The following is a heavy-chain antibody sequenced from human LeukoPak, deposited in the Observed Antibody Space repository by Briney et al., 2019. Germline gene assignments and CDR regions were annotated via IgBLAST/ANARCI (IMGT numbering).Heavy chain of an antibody. CDR2: FDPEDGET. V-gene: IGHV1-24*01. D-gene: IGHD1-26*01. CDR1: GYTLTELS. CDR3: ATSSGSYYEGYYFDY. Sequence: GASVKVSCKVSGYTLTELSMHWVRQAPGKGLEWMGGFDPEDGETIYAQKLQGRVTMTEDTSTDTAYMELSSLRSEDTAVYYCATSSGSYYEGYYFDYWGQGTLVTVSS. J-gene: IGHJ4*02.